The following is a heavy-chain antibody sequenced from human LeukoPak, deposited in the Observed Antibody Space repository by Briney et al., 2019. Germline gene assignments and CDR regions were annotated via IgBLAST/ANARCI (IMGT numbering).Heavy chain of an antibody. J-gene: IGHJ6*02. D-gene: IGHD3-10*01. V-gene: IGHV4-59*01. CDR1: GGSLSSYY. Sequence: SETLSPTCTVSGGSLSSYYWSCIRQPARQGLEWFGYIYYSGSTNYNPSLKSRVTISVDTSKNQFSLKLSSVTAADTAVYYCARGSQCVWFGESYYYYGMDVWGQGTTVTVSS. CDR3: ARGSQCVWFGESYYYYGMDV. CDR2: IYYSGST.